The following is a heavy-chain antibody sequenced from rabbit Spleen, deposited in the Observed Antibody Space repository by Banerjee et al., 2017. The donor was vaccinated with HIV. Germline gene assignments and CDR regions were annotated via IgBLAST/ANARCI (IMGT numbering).Heavy chain of an antibody. CDR2: IWGGSGGST. J-gene: IGHJ4*01. CDR1: GFDFSSNA. V-gene: IGHV1S40*01. Sequence: QSLEESGGGLVKPGASLTLTCKASGFDFSSNAMCWVRQAPGKGLEWIGCIWGGSGGSTYYASWAKGRFTISKSSSTTVTLQMTSLTAADTATYFCARSVWTDYFNLWGPGTLVTVS. CDR3: ARSVWTDYFNL.